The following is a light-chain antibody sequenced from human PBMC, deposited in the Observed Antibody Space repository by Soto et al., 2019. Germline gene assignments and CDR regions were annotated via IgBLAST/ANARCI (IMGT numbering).Light chain of an antibody. Sequence: QSVLTQPRSVSGSPGQSVTVSCTGTSSDVGGFHHVTWYQQHPGKAPKLLISDVNMRPSGVPDRFSGSKSGNTASLTISGLQAEDEADYYCCSFAGRVFVFGTGTKVTVL. CDR2: DVN. J-gene: IGLJ1*01. CDR1: SSDVGGFHH. CDR3: CSFAGRVFV. V-gene: IGLV2-11*01.